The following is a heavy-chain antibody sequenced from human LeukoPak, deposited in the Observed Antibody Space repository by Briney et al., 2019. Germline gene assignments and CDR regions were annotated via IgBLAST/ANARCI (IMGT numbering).Heavy chain of an antibody. CDR3: ARGRLGTWFGELKA. D-gene: IGHD3-10*01. CDR2: INPDSGGT. CDR1: GNTFTGYY. V-gene: IGHV1-2*02. Sequence: ASVKVSCKASGNTFTGYYIHWVRQAPGQGLEWMAWINPDSGGTNYAQKFQGRVTMTRDTSISTAYMELSRLRSDDTAVYYCARGRLGTWFGELKAWGQGTLVTVSS. J-gene: IGHJ5*02.